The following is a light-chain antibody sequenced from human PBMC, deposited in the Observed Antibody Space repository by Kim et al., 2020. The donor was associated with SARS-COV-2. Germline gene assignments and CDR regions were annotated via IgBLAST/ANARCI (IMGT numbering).Light chain of an antibody. CDR1: SSNIGSNN. CDR2: SNN. J-gene: IGLJ3*02. CDR3: AAWDDSLDAWV. Sequence: GQRVTISCSGSSSNIGSNNVNWYQHLPGTAPKLLIYSNNQRPSGVPDRFSGSKSDTSASLAISGLQSEEETDYYCAAWDDSLDAWVFGGGTQLNVL. V-gene: IGLV1-44*01.